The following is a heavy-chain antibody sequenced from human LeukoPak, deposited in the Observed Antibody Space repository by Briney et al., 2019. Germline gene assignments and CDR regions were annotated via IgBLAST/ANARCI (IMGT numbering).Heavy chain of an antibody. CDR1: GFSISSYN. CDR3: ARDRVTGAFDI. CDR2: INCKSDIM. Sequence: GGSLRLSCAASGFSISSYNMNWVRQAPGKGLEWLSYINCKSDIMYYAGSVKGRFTISRDNAKNSLYLQVNSLRDEDTAVYYCARDRVTGAFDIWGQGTLVTVPS. V-gene: IGHV3-48*02. J-gene: IGHJ3*02. D-gene: IGHD3-10*01.